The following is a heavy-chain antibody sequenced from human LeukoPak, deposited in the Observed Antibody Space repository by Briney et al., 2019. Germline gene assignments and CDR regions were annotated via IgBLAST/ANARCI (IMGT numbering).Heavy chain of an antibody. Sequence: PGGSLRLSCAASGFTFSDYYMSWIRQAPGKGLEWVSYISSSGSTIYYADSVKGRFTISRDNAKNSLYVQMNSLRAEDTAVYYCARVTIAVAGTRGGDYFDYWGQGTLVTVSS. D-gene: IGHD6-19*01. V-gene: IGHV3-11*01. CDR1: GFTFSDYY. CDR2: ISSSGSTI. J-gene: IGHJ4*02. CDR3: ARVTIAVAGTRGGDYFDY.